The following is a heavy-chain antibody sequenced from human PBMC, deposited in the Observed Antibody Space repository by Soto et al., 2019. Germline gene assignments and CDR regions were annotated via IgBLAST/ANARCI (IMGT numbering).Heavy chain of an antibody. CDR3: ARDEMSKTYYDFWSGYYRAPNDSFDI. D-gene: IGHD3-3*01. J-gene: IGHJ3*02. CDR2: ISAYNGNT. V-gene: IGHV1-18*04. CDR1: GCTFTSYG. Sequence: ASVKVSCKASGCTFTSYGISWVRQAPGQGLEWMGWISAYNGNTNYAQKLQGRVTMTTDTSTSTAYMELRSLRSDDTAVYYCARDEMSKTYYDFWSGYYRAPNDSFDIWGQVTMVTVS.